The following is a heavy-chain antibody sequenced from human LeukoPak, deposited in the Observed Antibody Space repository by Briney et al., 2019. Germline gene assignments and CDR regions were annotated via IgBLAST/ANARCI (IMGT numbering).Heavy chain of an antibody. CDR2: IYCSGST. J-gene: IGHJ3*02. CDR3: ARDVYDSSGGAFDI. V-gene: IGHV4-59*12. D-gene: IGHD3-22*01. CDR1: GGSISSYY. Sequence: SETLSLTCTVAGGSISSYYWSWIRQPPGKGLEWIGYIYCSGSTNYNPSLKSRVTISVDTSKNQFSLKLSSVTAADTAVYYCARDVYDSSGGAFDIWGQGTMVTVSS.